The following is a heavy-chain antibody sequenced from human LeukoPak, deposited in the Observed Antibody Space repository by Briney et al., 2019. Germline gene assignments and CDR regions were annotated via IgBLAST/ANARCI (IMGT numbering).Heavy chain of an antibody. J-gene: IGHJ5*02. D-gene: IGHD3-22*01. CDR1: GGSISSYY. V-gene: IGHV4-59*08. CDR3: ATNYYDSSGYYTMGYGNWFDP. CDR2: IYYSGST. Sequence: PSETLSLTCTVSGGSISSYYWSWIRQPPGKGLEWIGYIYYSGSTNYNPSLKSRVTISVDTSKNQFSLKLSSVTAADTAVYYCATNYYDSSGYYTMGYGNWFDPWGQGTLVTVSS.